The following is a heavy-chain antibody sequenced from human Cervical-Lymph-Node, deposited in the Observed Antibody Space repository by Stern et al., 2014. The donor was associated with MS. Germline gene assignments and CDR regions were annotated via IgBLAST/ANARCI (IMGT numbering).Heavy chain of an antibody. J-gene: IGHJ2*01. CDR3: ARAWGGSYWHFDL. V-gene: IGHV4-39*01. Sequence: QLQLQESGPGLVKPSETLSLTCTVSGGSISSSSYYWGWIRQPPGKGLEWIGGIYYSGSTYYNPSLKSRVPIYVDTSKNQFSLKLSSGTAADTAVYYCARAWGGSYWHFDLWGRGTLVTVSS. CDR2: IYYSGST. D-gene: IGHD1-26*01. CDR1: GGSISSSSYY.